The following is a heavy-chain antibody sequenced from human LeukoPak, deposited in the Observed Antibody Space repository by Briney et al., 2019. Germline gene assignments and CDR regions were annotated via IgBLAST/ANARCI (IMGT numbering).Heavy chain of an antibody. CDR3: ARPVVVAGHGYFDY. CDR2: IFCGDSDT. D-gene: IGHD2-21*02. Sequence: EALQISCKGSGYSFTSYWIGWVRQMPGKGLEWMGIIFCGDSDTSYSPSLQGQVTISADKSIGTAYLQWSSLNAADTAMYYCARPVVVAGHGYFDYWGQGTLVTVSS. V-gene: IGHV5-51*01. J-gene: IGHJ4*02. CDR1: GYSFTSYW.